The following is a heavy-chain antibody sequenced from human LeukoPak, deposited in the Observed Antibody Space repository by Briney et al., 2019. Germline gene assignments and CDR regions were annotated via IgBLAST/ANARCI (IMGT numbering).Heavy chain of an antibody. CDR1: GFTFSDYY. V-gene: IGHV3-11*01. CDR3: AKGYGHNYYYMDV. CDR2: ISSSGSTI. Sequence: PGGSLRLSCAASGFTFSDYYMSWIRQAPGKGLEWVSYISSSGSTIYYADSVKGRFTISRDNSKNSLYLQMNSLRAEDTALYYCAKGYGHNYYYMDVWGKGTTVTVSS. J-gene: IGHJ6*03. D-gene: IGHD4-17*01.